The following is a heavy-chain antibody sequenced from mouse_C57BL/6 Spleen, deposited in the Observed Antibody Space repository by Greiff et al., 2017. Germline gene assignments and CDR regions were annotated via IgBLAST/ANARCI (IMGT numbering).Heavy chain of an antibody. CDR2: IRNKANGYTT. D-gene: IGHD2-4*01. J-gene: IGHJ4*01. Sequence: EVKLVESGGGLVQPGGSLSLSCAASGFTFTDYYMSWVRQPPGKALEWLGFIRNKANGYTTEYSASVKGRFTISRDNSQSILYLQMNALRAEDSATYYCARYIYDYDYAMDGWGNVTSVTASS. CDR3: ARYIYDYDYAMDG. V-gene: IGHV7-3*01. CDR1: GFTFTDYY.